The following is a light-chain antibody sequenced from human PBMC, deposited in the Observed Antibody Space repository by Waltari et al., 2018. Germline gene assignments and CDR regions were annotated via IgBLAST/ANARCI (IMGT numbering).Light chain of an antibody. CDR3: HSRDSSGDVL. V-gene: IGLV3-19*01. J-gene: IGLJ2*01. CDR2: GKN. Sequence: SSELTQDPAVSVALGQTVRLTCPGARLRTYYVSWFHQMPGQAPALVIYGKNNRPSGIPDRFSASSSGSTASLTIIGAQAEDEADYYCHSRDSSGDVLIGGGTKLTVV. CDR1: RLRTYY.